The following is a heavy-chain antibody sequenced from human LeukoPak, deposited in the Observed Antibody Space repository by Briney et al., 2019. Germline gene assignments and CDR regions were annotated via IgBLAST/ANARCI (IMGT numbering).Heavy chain of an antibody. D-gene: IGHD2/OR15-2a*01. Sequence: GESLKISCKGSGYNFPKSWIGWVRQMPGKGLEWMAIIYPDDSRTKYSPSFQGQVTISADRSINTAYLQWSSLRASDTAMYYCARPDYFASHDWGQGTLATVSS. V-gene: IGHV5-51*01. J-gene: IGHJ4*02. CDR1: GYNFPKSW. CDR3: ARPDYFASHD. CDR2: IYPDDSRT.